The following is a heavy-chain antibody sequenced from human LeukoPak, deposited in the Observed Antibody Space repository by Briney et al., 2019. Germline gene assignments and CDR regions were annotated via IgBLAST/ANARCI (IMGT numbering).Heavy chain of an antibody. V-gene: IGHV3-48*01. CDR1: GLSFSGSD. CDR2: ISSSSSTI. CDR3: ARGNILKVPDY. J-gene: IGHJ4*02. D-gene: IGHD2/OR15-2a*01. Sequence: GGSLRLSCAASGLSFSGSDMNWVRQAPGKGLEWVSYISSSSSTIYYADSVKGRFTISRDNAKNSLYLQMNSLRAEDTAVYYCARGNILKVPDYWGQGTLVTVSS.